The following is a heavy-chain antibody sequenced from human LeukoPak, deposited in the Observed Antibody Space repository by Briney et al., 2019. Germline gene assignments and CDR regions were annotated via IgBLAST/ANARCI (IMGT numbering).Heavy chain of an antibody. CDR1: GGTFSSYA. CDR3: ARASFVRYSYGSTPFDY. Sequence: SVKVSCKASGGTFSSYAISWVRQAPGQGLEWLGAIIPIFATSDYAQKFQGRVTITTDESTSTAYMELSSLRSEDTAVYYCARASFVRYSYGSTPFDYWGQGTLVTVSS. V-gene: IGHV1-69*05. J-gene: IGHJ4*02. CDR2: IIPIFATS. D-gene: IGHD5-18*01.